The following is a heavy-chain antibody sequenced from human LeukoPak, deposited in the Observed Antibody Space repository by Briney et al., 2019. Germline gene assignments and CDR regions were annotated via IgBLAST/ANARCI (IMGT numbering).Heavy chain of an antibody. CDR3: AKDPQVLLWFGELWHFDY. J-gene: IGHJ4*01. Sequence: GGSLRPSCAASGFTFSSYGMHWVRQAPGKGLEWVAFIRYDGSNKYYADSVKGRFTISRDNSKNTLYLQMNSLRAEDTAVYYCAKDPQVLLWFGELWHFDYWGQGTLVTVSS. CDR1: GFTFSSYG. D-gene: IGHD3-10*01. CDR2: IRYDGSNK. V-gene: IGHV3-30*02.